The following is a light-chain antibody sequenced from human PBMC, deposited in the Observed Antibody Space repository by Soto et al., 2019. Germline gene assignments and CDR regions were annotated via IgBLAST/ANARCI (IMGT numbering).Light chain of an antibody. CDR3: QQHYNTPIT. CDR1: QSINIY. V-gene: IGKV1-39*01. CDR2: AAS. Sequence: DIQMTQSPSSLFASVVDRITITCRASQSINIYLNWYQQKPGRAPKFLIYAASSLQSGVPSRFSGSGSGTDFTLTISSLQPEDFATYYCQQHYNTPITFGQGTRLEIK. J-gene: IGKJ5*01.